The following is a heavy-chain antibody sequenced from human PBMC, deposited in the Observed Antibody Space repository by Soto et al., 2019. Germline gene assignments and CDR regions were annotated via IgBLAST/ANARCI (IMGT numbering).Heavy chain of an antibody. CDR1: GFTFSSYG. CDR3: ARGIGGARTNYYYYYMDV. J-gene: IGHJ6*03. CDR2: ISYDGSNK. V-gene: IGHV3-30*03. D-gene: IGHD6-6*01. Sequence: GGSLRLSCAASGFTFSSYGMHWVRQAPGKGLEWVAVISYDGSNKYYADSVKGRFTISRDNSKNTLYLQMNSLRAEDTAVYYCARGIGGARTNYYYYYMDVWGKGTTVTVSS.